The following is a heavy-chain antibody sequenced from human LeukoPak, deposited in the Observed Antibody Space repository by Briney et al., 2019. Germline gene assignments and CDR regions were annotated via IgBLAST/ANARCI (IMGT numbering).Heavy chain of an antibody. J-gene: IGHJ4*02. CDR2: VYYSVST. D-gene: IGHD2/OR15-2a*01. CDR1: GGSISSYY. CDR3: TRTDCNTQTCDWNDS. Sequence: SEILSLTCTVSGGSISSYYWSWIRQPPGKGLEWIGYVYYSVSTNYNPSLKSRVTISVDTSKNQFSLKLTSVTAADTAVYYCTRTDCNTQTCDWNDSWGQGTLVTVSS. V-gene: IGHV4-59*01.